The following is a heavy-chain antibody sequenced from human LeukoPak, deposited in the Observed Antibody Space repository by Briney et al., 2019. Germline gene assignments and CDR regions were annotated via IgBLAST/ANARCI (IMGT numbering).Heavy chain of an antibody. CDR3: ARGGYSGSYYRFS. J-gene: IGHJ4*02. CDR1: GFRFSDYW. Sequence: GGSLRLSCAASGFRFSDYWMHWVRQAPGNGPEWLSRISKDGSDTVYADSAKGRFTASRDNAKNTVYLQVTNLRPEDTAVYFCARGGYSGSYYRFSWGQGTLVTVAS. CDR2: ISKDGSDT. V-gene: IGHV3-74*01. D-gene: IGHD6-6*01.